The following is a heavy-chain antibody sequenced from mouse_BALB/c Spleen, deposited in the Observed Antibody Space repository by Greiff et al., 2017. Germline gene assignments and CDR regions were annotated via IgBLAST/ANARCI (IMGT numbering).Heavy chain of an antibody. Sequence: EVKLMESGGGLVKPGGSLKLSCAASGFTFSDYYMYWVRQTPEKRLEWVATISDGGSYTYYPDSVKGRFTISRDNAKNNLYLQMSSLKSEDTAMYYCAREGRYYGLFDYWGQGTTLTVSS. CDR3: AREGRYYGLFDY. CDR2: ISDGGSYT. J-gene: IGHJ2*01. D-gene: IGHD1-2*01. CDR1: GFTFSDYY. V-gene: IGHV5-4*02.